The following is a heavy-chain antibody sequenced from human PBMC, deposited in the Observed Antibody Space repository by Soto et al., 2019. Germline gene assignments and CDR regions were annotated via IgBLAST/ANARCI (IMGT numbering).Heavy chain of an antibody. CDR3: AKDLGTGAYDLFSSAYYYGMDV. Sequence: VQLLESGGGLVQPGGSLRLSCAASGFTFSNYAMNWVRQAPGKGLEWLSVISGSGGITYYAGSVKGRFTISKDTSKNTLFLQMNSLIAEDTAVYYCAKDLGTGAYDLFSSAYYYGMDVWGQGSTVTVSS. D-gene: IGHD5-12*01. CDR1: GFTFSNYA. J-gene: IGHJ6*02. CDR2: ISGSGGIT. V-gene: IGHV3-23*01.